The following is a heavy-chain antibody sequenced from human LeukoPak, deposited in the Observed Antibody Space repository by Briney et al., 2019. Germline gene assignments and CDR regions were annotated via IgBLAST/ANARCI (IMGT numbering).Heavy chain of an antibody. J-gene: IGHJ3*01. V-gene: IGHV3-48*02. D-gene: IGHD3-10*01. Sequence: GGSQRLSCAASGFTFSSYSMNWVRQAPGKGLEWVSYISGGSSIMYYADSVKGRFTISRDNAKNSLYLQMNSLRDADTAVYYCARGPDGSGTNAFDVWGQGTMVTVSS. CDR3: ARGPDGSGTNAFDV. CDR2: ISGGSSIM. CDR1: GFTFSSYS.